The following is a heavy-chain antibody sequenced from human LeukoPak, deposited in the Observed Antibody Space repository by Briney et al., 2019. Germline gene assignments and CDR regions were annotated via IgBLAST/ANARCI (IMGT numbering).Heavy chain of an antibody. J-gene: IGHJ3*02. CDR1: GGSISSYY. Sequence: SETLSLTCTVSGGSISSYYWSWIRQPAGKGLEWIGRIYTSGSTNYNPSPKSRATMSVDTSKNQFSLKLSSVTAADTAVYYCARASSHWTPVDAFDIWGQGTMVTVSS. CDR3: ARASSHWTPVDAFDI. CDR2: IYTSGST. V-gene: IGHV4-4*07. D-gene: IGHD1-1*01.